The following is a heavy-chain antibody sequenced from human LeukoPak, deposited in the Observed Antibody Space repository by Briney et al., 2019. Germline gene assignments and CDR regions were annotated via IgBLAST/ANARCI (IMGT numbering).Heavy chain of an antibody. CDR1: GGSFSPYY. Sequence: SETLSLTCAVYGGSFSPYYWSWIRQPPGKGLEWIGEINHSGSTNYNPSLKSRVTISVDTSKNQFSLKLSSVTAADTAVYYCARDRITGIFDYWGQGTLVTVSS. CDR3: ARDRITGIFDY. J-gene: IGHJ4*02. V-gene: IGHV4-34*01. D-gene: IGHD1-20*01. CDR2: INHSGST.